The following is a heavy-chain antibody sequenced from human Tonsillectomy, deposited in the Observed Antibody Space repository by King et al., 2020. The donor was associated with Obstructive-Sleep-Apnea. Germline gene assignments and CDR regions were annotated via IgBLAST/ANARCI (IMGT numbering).Heavy chain of an antibody. V-gene: IGHV3-64D*09. CDR2: INSNGNTT. CDR3: VTFSSAVGGRQYFFH. J-gene: IGHJ1*01. D-gene: IGHD2-15*01. Sequence: VQLVESGGALVQPGGSLRLSCSASGFTFSSYAMHWVRQAPGKGLEFFSGINSNGNTTYYADSVKGRFTISRDNSKNTLDLQMSSLTAEDTAVYYCVTFSSAVGGRQYFFHWGQGTLVTVS. CDR1: GFTFSSYA.